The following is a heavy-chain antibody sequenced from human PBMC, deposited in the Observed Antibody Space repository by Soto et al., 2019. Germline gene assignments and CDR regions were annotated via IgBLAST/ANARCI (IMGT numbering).Heavy chain of an antibody. CDR1: GFTFSMYS. D-gene: IGHD1-26*01. Sequence: QTGGSVRLSCEVSGFTFSMYSMSWVRQSPGKGLEWVAKIPQDGVDGHYADSVKGRFTISRDNGKNSLYLQLNNLRAEDTAVYYCARDHLFLPVHRFFYCSDVWGRGASVSVS. CDR2: IPQDGVDG. CDR3: ARDHLFLPVHRFFYCSDV. V-gene: IGHV3-7*03. J-gene: IGHJ6*02.